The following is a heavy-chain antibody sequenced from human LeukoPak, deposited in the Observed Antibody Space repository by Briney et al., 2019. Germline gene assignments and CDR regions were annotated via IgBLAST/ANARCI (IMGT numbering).Heavy chain of an antibody. CDR3: AAASGNYGP. CDR1: GFTFSSYA. D-gene: IGHD1-26*01. J-gene: IGHJ5*02. V-gene: IGHV3-23*01. CDR2: ISDSGGTT. Sequence: GGSLRLSCAASGFTFSSYAVSWVRQAPGKGLERVSLISDSGGTTYYADSVKGRFTISRDNSKNTLFLQMNSLRAEDTAVYYCAAASGNYGPWGQGTLVTVSS.